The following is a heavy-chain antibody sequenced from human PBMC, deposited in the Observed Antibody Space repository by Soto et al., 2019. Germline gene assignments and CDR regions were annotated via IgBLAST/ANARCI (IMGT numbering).Heavy chain of an antibody. D-gene: IGHD3-9*01. J-gene: IGHJ6*02. Sequence: GASVKVSCKASGYTFTSYGISWVRQAPGQGLEWMGWISAYNGNTNYAQKLQGRVTMTTDTSTSTAYMELRSLRSDDTAVYYCARLGSILTGYYKNYYYYGMDVWGQGTTVTVSS. CDR1: GYTFTSYG. CDR2: ISAYNGNT. CDR3: ARLGSILTGYYKNYYYYGMDV. V-gene: IGHV1-18*01.